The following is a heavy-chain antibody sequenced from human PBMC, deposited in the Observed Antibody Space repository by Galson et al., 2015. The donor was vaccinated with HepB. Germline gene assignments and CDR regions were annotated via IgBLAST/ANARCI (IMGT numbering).Heavy chain of an antibody. D-gene: IGHD6-19*01. J-gene: IGHJ6*02. CDR3: ARDRMGVAVAGKTSYYYGMDV. Sequence: SVKVSCKASGGTFSSYAISWVRQAPGQGLEWMGGIIPIFGTANYAQKFQGRVTITADESTSTAYMELSSLRSEDTAVYYCARDRMGVAVAGKTSYYYGMDVWGQGTTVTVSS. V-gene: IGHV1-69*13. CDR2: IIPIFGTA. CDR1: GGTFSSYA.